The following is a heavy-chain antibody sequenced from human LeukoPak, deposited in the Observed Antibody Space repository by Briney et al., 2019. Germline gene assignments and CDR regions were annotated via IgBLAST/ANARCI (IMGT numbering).Heavy chain of an antibody. CDR2: ISAYNGNT. D-gene: IGHD3-22*01. Sequence: ASVKVSCKASGYTFTSYGISWVRRAPGQGLEWMGWISAYNGNTNYAQKLQGRVTMTTDTSTSTAYMELRSLRSDDTAVYYCARWPPYYYDSSGYSAYYYYGMDVWGQGTTVTVSS. J-gene: IGHJ6*02. CDR1: GYTFTSYG. CDR3: ARWPPYYYDSSGYSAYYYYGMDV. V-gene: IGHV1-18*01.